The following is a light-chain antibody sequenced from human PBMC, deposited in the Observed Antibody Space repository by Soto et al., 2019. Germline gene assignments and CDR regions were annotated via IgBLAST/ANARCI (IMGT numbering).Light chain of an antibody. Sequence: QSVLTQPASVSGSPGQSITISCTGTSSDGGGYNYVSWYQHHPGKAPKLIIYDVTNRPSGVSTPLSGSKSGNPPSLPMSGLQPEDEADYYCSSYTTSNTRQVVFGSGTTVTVL. J-gene: IGLJ6*01. CDR3: SSYTTSNTRQVV. CDR2: DVT. CDR1: SSDGGGYNY. V-gene: IGLV2-14*03.